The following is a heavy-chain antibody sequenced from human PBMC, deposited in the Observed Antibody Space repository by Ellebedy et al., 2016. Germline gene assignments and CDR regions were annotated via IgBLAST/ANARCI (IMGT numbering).Heavy chain of an antibody. CDR3: AKDKGGCGGDCYIFEY. V-gene: IGHV3-30*02. D-gene: IGHD2-21*02. J-gene: IGHJ4*02. CDR2: LVYDGRIK. CDR1: GFTFSSVG. Sequence: GGSLRLXCEASGFTFSSVGLHWVRQAPGKGLEWVASLVYDGRIKYYGDSVRGRFTISRDNSKNTLYLQMESPQSEDTGIYYCAKDKGGCGGDCYIFEYWGQGTQVTVSS.